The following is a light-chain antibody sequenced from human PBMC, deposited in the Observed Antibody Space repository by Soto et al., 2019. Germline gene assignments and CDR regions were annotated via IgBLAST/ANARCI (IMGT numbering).Light chain of an antibody. CDR2: DVS. J-gene: IGLJ1*01. CDR3: SSYTTSSTIV. V-gene: IGLV2-14*01. Sequence: QSVLPQPPSASGSPGQSVTISCTGTSSDVGGFNFVSWYQQPPGKAPKLMIYDVSHRPSGVSNRFSGSKSGNTASLTISGLQAEDEGDYYCSSYTTSSTIVFGTGTKVTVL. CDR1: SSDVGGFNF.